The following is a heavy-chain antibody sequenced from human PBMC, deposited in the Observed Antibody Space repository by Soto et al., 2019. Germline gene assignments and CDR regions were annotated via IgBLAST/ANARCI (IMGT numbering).Heavy chain of an antibody. Sequence: QVQLVQSGAEVKKPGASVKVSCKASGSTFTTYGITWVRQAPGQGLEGMGWISAYNGNTNYAQKLQGRVTMTTDTSTSTAYMELRSLRSDDTAVYYCARQYCSGGSCYPGEDYWGQGTLVTVSS. CDR1: GSTFTTYG. J-gene: IGHJ4*02. CDR2: ISAYNGNT. V-gene: IGHV1-18*01. D-gene: IGHD2-15*01. CDR3: ARQYCSGGSCYPGEDY.